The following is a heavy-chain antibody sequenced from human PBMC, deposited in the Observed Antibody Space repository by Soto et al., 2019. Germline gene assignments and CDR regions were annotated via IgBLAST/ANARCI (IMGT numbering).Heavy chain of an antibody. CDR2: IIPIFGTA. Sequence: SVKVSCKASGGTFSSYAISWVRQAPGQGLEWMGGIIPIFGTANYAQKFQGRVTITADESTSTAYMELSSLRAEDTAVYYCARDSRSYYYYYGMDVWGQGTTVTVSS. CDR1: GGTFSSYA. J-gene: IGHJ6*02. V-gene: IGHV1-69*13. CDR3: ARDSRSYYYYYGMDV.